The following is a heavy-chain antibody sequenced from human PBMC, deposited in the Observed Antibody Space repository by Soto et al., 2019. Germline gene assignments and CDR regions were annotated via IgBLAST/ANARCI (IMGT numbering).Heavy chain of an antibody. V-gene: IGHV4-59*01. CDR3: AREMTTVTTSGNFDY. J-gene: IGHJ4*02. CDR2: IYYSGST. Sequence: QVQLQESGPGLVKPSETLSLTCTVSGGSISSYYWSWIRQPPGKGLEWIGYIYYSGSTNYNPSLKSRVTISVDTSKNQFSRKLSSVTAADTAVYYCAREMTTVTTSGNFDYWGQGTLVTVSS. D-gene: IGHD4-17*01. CDR1: GGSISSYY.